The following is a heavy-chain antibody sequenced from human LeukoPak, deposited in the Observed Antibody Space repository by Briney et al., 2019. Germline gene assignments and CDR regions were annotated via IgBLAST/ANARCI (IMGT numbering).Heavy chain of an antibody. CDR3: ARGALYSGSYYVGY. CDR1: GGSISSYY. CDR2: IYYSGST. J-gene: IGHJ4*02. V-gene: IGHV4-59*01. Sequence: SQTLFLTCTVSGGSISSYYWSWIRQPPGKGLEWIGYIYYSGSTNYNPSLKSRVTISVDTSKNQFSLKLSSVTAADTAVYYCARGALYSGSYYVGYWGQGTLVTVSS. D-gene: IGHD1-26*01.